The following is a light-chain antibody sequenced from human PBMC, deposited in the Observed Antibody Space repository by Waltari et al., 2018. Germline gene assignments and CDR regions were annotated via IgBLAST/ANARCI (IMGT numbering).Light chain of an antibody. CDR2: DAS. CDR1: QTFNNY. J-gene: IGKJ4*01. V-gene: IGKV3-11*01. CDR3: QQRINWLVT. Sequence: EIVLTQSPATLSLSPAERPTLPCRASQTFNNYLAWYQHKQCQPPRLIIYDASKMCNGTPSRFSGSGSATDFTFTISSLQPEDSAVYYCQQRINWLVTFGGGPKVELK.